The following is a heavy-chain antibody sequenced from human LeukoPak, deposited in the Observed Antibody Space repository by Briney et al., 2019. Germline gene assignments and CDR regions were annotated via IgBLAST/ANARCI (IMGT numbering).Heavy chain of an antibody. Sequence: PSETLSLTCAVSGYSFSSGYFWAWIRPSPGNGLEWVGSISHSGSTYSKPSLKSRVTISVDTSKNHFSLKLTSVTAADTATYFCARDGYYYDGSFQYWGQGIRVAVSS. D-gene: IGHD3-22*01. J-gene: IGHJ4*02. CDR2: ISHSGST. V-gene: IGHV4-38-2*02. CDR1: GYSFSSGYF. CDR3: ARDGYYYDGSFQY.